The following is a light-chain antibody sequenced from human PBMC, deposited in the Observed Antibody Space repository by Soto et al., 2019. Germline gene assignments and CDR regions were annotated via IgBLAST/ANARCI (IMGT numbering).Light chain of an antibody. J-gene: IGKJ5*01. CDR1: QSVSSNN. CDR2: GAS. Sequence: EIVLTQSPGTLSLSPGETATLSCRASQSVSSNNLAWYHQKPGQTPRLLIYGASSRATGIPDRFSGSGSGTDFTLTISRLEPEYFAVYYCQQYDNSITFGPGTRLEIE. V-gene: IGKV3-20*01. CDR3: QQYDNSIT.